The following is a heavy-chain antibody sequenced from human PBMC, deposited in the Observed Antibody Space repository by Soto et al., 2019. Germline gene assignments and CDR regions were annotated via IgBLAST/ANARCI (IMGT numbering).Heavy chain of an antibody. D-gene: IGHD3-10*01. V-gene: IGHV1-69*02. J-gene: IGHJ4*02. CDR3: ATSYGSGSSPFDY. CDR1: GDTFSFYT. Sequence: QVQLVQSGAEVKKPGSSVKVSCKASGDTFSFYTLNWIRQAPGQGFEWVGRVNPILAMSSSAHKFQGRVSXXXDXXTGTAYMELRSLRSDDTAVYSCATSYGSGSSPFDYWGQGTLVTVSS. CDR2: VNPILAMS.